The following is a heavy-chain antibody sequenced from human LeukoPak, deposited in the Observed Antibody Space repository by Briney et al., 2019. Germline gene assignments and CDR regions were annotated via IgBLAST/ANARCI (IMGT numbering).Heavy chain of an antibody. D-gene: IGHD6-13*01. CDR1: GFTFSTYW. CDR2: IKQDGGEK. V-gene: IGHV3-7*01. J-gene: IGHJ4*02. CDR3: ARCQYSGSWTYFDY. Sequence: GGSLRLSCAASGFTFSTYWMTWVRQAPGKGLEWVANIKQDGGEKYYVDSLKGRFTISRDNAKNSLYLQMNSLRAEDTAVYYCARCQYSGSWTYFDYWGQGTLVTVSS.